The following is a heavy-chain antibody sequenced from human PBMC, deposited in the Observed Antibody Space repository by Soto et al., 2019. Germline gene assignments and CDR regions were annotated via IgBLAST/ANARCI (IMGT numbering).Heavy chain of an antibody. CDR1: GFTFSSYW. J-gene: IGHJ3*02. CDR3: XXVXXDAFDI. CDR2: IKNDGSST. Sequence: EVQLVESGGGLVQPGGSLRLSCAASGFTFSSYWMHWVRQAPGKGLVWVSRIKNDGSSTSYADSVKGRFSISRDNAKXXXXXXXXXXXXXXXXXXXXXXVXXDAFDIWGQGTMVTVSS. V-gene: IGHV3-74*01.